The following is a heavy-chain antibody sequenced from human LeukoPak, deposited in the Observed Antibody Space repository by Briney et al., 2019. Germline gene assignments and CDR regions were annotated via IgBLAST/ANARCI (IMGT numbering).Heavy chain of an antibody. V-gene: IGHV1-3*01. D-gene: IGHD3-10*01. Sequence: ASVTVSCKASGYTFTGYYMHWVRQAPGQRLEWMGWINAGNGNTKYSQKFQGRVTITRDTSASTAYMELSSLRSEDTAVYYCARRGGEFPEDNWFDPWGQGTLVTVSS. CDR1: GYTFTGYY. J-gene: IGHJ5*02. CDR3: ARRGGEFPEDNWFDP. CDR2: INAGNGNT.